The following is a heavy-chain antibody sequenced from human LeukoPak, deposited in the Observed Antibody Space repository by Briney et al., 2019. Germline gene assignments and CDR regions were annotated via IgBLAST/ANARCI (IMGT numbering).Heavy chain of an antibody. D-gene: IGHD3-22*01. CDR1: GGTFSSYA. J-gene: IGHJ4*02. V-gene: IGHV1-69*13. Sequence: GASVKVSCKASGGTFSSYAISWVRQAPGQGLEWMGGIIPIFGTANYAQKFQGRVTITADESTSTAYMELSSLRSEDTAVYYCARSARGAMIWYYFDYWGQGTLVTVSS. CDR2: IIPIFGTA. CDR3: ARSARGAMIWYYFDY.